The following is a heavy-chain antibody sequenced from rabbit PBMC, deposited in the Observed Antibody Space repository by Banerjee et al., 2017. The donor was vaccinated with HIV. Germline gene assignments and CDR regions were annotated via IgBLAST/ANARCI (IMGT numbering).Heavy chain of an antibody. CDR3: VRGTAYVGWGYDL. J-gene: IGHJ6*01. CDR2: IYNGDGST. Sequence: QEQLVESGGGLVQPEGSLTLTCKASGFDFSSSYYMCWVRQAPGKGPEWSACIYNGDGSTYYRTWAKGRFTISKASSTTVTLQMTSLTAADTATYFCVRGTAYVGWGYDLWGPGTLVTVS. D-gene: IGHD6-1*01. CDR1: GFDFSSSYY. V-gene: IGHV1S45*01.